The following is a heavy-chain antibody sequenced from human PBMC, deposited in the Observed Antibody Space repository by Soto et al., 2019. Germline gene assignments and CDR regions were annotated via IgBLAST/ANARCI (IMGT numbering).Heavy chain of an antibody. CDR1: GYSFTSYW. V-gene: IGHV5-51*01. Sequence: GESLQISCKGSGYSFTSYWIAWVRQMPGKGLEWMGIIYPGDSDTRYSPSFQGQVTISADKSLSTAYLQGSSLKASDTAMYYCARRGVGSGYQFDYWGRGTLVPVSS. J-gene: IGHJ4*02. CDR3: ARRGVGSGYQFDY. CDR2: IYPGDSDT. D-gene: IGHD3-22*01.